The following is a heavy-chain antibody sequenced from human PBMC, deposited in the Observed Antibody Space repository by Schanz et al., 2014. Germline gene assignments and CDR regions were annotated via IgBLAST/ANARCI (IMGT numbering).Heavy chain of an antibody. CDR3: AKVIRPVPNTVYFYDMDV. V-gene: IGHV3-23*01. J-gene: IGHJ6*02. Sequence: EVQLLESGGGLVQPGGSLRLSCAGSGFTFSSYAMSWVRQTPGKGLEWVSVISGSGFTIYYADSVKGRFAISRDNSKITLYLQIDSVRAEYTAVCYCAKVIRPVPNTVYFYDMDVWGRGTTVTVSS. D-gene: IGHD2-2*01. CDR2: ISGSGFTI. CDR1: GFTFSSYA.